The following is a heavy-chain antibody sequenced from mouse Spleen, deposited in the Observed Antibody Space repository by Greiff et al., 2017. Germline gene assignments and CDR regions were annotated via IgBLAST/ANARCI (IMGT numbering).Heavy chain of an antibody. D-gene: IGHD2-13*01. Sequence: VQLQQSGPVLVKPGASVKMSCKASGYTFTDYYMNWVKQSHGKSLEWIGVINPYNGGTSYNQKFKGKATLTVDKSSSTAYMELNSLTSGDSAVYYCAREGDYYAMDYWGQGTSVTVSS. CDR1: GYTFTDYY. V-gene: IGHV1-19*01. J-gene: IGHJ4*01. CDR3: AREGDYYAMDY. CDR2: INPYNGGT.